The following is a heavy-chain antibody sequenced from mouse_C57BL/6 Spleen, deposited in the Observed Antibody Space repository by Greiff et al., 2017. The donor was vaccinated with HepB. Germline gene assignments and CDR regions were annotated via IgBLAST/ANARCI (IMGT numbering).Heavy chain of an antibody. Sequence: QVQLKESGAELARPGASVKLSCKASGYTFTSYGISWVKQRTGQGLEWIGEIYPRRGNTYYNEKFKGKATLTADKSSSTAYMALRSLTSLDSAVYFFATHYSIYPYYFYYWGQGTTLTVSS. V-gene: IGHV1-81*01. J-gene: IGHJ2*01. D-gene: IGHD2-5*01. CDR2: IYPRRGNT. CDR1: GYTFTSYG. CDR3: ATHYSIYPYYFYY.